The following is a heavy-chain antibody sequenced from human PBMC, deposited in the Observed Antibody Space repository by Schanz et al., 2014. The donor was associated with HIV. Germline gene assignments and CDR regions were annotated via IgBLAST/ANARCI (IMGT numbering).Heavy chain of an antibody. V-gene: IGHV4-34*02. CDR3: ARAKWPPRNRHFDF. CDR1: GASFSDDY. Sequence: QAQLQQWGAGLLKPSETLSLTCAVYGASFSDDYWTWIRQPPGKGLEWIAEVNHSGDANHNPSLKSRVPISVDTSKTQFSRKLDSVTAADTAVYYCARAKWPPRNRHFDFWGQGNLVTVS. D-gene: IGHD5-12*01. CDR2: VNHSGDA. J-gene: IGHJ4*02.